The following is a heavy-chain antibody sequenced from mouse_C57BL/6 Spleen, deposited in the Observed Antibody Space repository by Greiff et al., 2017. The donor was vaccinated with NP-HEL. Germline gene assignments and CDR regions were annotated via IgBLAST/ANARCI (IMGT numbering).Heavy chain of an antibody. V-gene: IGHV14-1*01. CDR3: TLIYYYGSSYEDYAMDY. CDR1: GFNIKDYY. CDR2: IDPEDGDT. D-gene: IGHD1-1*01. J-gene: IGHJ4*01. Sequence: EVQLQQSGAELVRPGASVKLSCTASGFNIKDYYMHWVKQRPEQGLEWIGRIDPEDGDTEYAPKFQGKATMTADTSSNTAYLQLSSLTSEDTAVYYCTLIYYYGSSYEDYAMDYWGQGTSVTVSS.